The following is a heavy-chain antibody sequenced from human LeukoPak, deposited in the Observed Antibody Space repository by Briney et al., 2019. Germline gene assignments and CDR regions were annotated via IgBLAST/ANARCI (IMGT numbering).Heavy chain of an antibody. J-gene: IGHJ1*01. Sequence: ASVKVSCKASGYTFTSYDINWVRQATGQGLECMGWMNPNSGNTGYAQKFQGRVTITRNTSISTAYMELSSLRSEDTAVYYCARVASGYSGSYDPVSLYFQHWGQGTLVTVSS. CDR2: MNPNSGNT. CDR1: GYTFTSYD. V-gene: IGHV1-8*03. CDR3: ARVASGYSGSYDPVSLYFQH. D-gene: IGHD1-26*01.